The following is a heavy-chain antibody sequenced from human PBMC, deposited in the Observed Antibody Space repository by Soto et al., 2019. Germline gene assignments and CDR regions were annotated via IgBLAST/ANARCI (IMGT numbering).Heavy chain of an antibody. D-gene: IGHD6-19*01. CDR2: IYYSGST. J-gene: IGHJ3*02. V-gene: IGHV4-39*01. CDR3: ARPGGSEWGPGSSGWDLGAFDI. CDR1: GGSISSSSYY. Sequence: SETLSLTCTVSGGSISSSSYYWGWIRQPPGKGLEWIGSIYYSGSTYYNPSLKSRVTISVDTSKNQFSLKLSSVTAADTAVYYCARPGGSEWGPGSSGWDLGAFDIWGQGTMVTVSS.